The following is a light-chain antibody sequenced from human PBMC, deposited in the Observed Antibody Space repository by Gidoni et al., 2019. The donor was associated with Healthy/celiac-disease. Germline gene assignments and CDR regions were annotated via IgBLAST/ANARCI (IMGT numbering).Light chain of an antibody. Sequence: EIVLTQSPATLSLSPGERATLSCSASQSVISYLAWYQQKPGQAPRLLIYDASNRATGIPARFSGSGSGTDFTLTISSLEPEDFAVYYCQQRSNWPKLTFXGXTKVEIK. V-gene: IGKV3-11*01. CDR3: QQRSNWPKLT. CDR2: DAS. J-gene: IGKJ4*01. CDR1: QSVISY.